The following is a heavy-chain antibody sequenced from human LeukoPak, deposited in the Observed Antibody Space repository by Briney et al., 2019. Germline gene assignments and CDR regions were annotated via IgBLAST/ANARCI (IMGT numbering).Heavy chain of an antibody. Sequence: GGSLRLSCAASGFTFSSYEMNWVRQAPGKGLEWASYISSSGSTIYYADSVKGRFTISRDNAKNSLYLQMNSLRAEDTAVYYCAELGITMIGGVWGKGTTVTISS. CDR2: ISSSGSTI. D-gene: IGHD3-10*02. CDR1: GFTFSSYE. V-gene: IGHV3-48*03. CDR3: AELGITMIGGV. J-gene: IGHJ6*04.